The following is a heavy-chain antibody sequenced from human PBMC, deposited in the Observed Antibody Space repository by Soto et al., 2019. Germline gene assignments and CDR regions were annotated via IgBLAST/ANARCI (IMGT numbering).Heavy chain of an antibody. V-gene: IGHV3-15*01. CDR3: TTDLPWSFGALLY. CDR1: GFTFVNAW. CDR2: IKSKINGGTT. D-gene: IGHD3-3*01. J-gene: IGHJ4*02. Sequence: GGSLRLSCAASGFTFVNAWMTWVRQAPGKGLEWVGRIKSKINGGTTDYESPVKDRFSISRDDSKNTLYLQMNSLKTEDTAVYYCTTDLPWSFGALLYWGQGTLVTVSS.